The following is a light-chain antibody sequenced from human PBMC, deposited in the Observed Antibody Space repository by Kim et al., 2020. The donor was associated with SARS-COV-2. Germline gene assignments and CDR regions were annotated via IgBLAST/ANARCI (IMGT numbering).Light chain of an antibody. CDR2: SNN. CDR3: AAWNDSLNAWV. V-gene: IGLV1-44*01. J-gene: IGLJ3*02. Sequence: ELTQPPSASGTPGQRVTISCSGSSSKIGSNIVNWYQQLPGTAPKLLIYSNNQRPSGVPDRFSGSKSVTSASLAISGLQSEDEADYYCAAWNDSLNAWVFGGGTQLTVL. CDR1: SSKIGSNI.